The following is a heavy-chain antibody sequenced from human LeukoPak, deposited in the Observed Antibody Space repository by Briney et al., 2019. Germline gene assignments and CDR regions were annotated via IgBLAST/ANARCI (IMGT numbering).Heavy chain of an antibody. D-gene: IGHD6-19*01. CDR3: ARGDSGWNAFDI. V-gene: IGHV4-34*01. CDR2: INHSGST. Sequence: SETLSLTCAVYGGSFSGYYWSWIRQPPGKGLEWIGEINHSGSTNYNPSLKSRVTISVDTSKNQFSLKLSSVTGADTAVYYCARGDSGWNAFDIWGQGTMVTVSS. CDR1: GGSFSGYY. J-gene: IGHJ3*02.